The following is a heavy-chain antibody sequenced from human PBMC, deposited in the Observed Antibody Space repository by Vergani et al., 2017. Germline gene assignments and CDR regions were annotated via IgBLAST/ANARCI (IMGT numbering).Heavy chain of an antibody. CDR3: VRVKGSNWNDHLYDI. Sequence: EMQLVESGGGLVQPGGSLRLSCAASGFTFSDHYMDWVRQAPGKGLEWVGRTRNKANSYTTEYAASVKGRFIVSRDASESSLYLQMNSLQTEDTAVYYCVRVKGSNWNDHLYDIWGQGTLVTVSS. J-gene: IGHJ3*02. D-gene: IGHD1-1*01. V-gene: IGHV3-72*01. CDR2: TRNKANSYTT. CDR1: GFTFSDHY.